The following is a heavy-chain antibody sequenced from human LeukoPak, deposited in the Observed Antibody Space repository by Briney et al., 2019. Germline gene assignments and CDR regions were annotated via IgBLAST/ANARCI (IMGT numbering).Heavy chain of an antibody. CDR3: ASCIGYCSSTSCYYYYYMDV. CDR2: IIPIFGTA. CDR1: GGTFSSDA. V-gene: IGHV1-69*13. D-gene: IGHD2-2*01. Sequence: ASVKVSCKASGGTFSSDAISLMRQAPGQGLELMGGIIPIFGTANYAQKFQGRVTITAGESTSTSYMEMSSLRSEDKAVYYCASCIGYCSSTSCYYYYYMDVWGKGTTVTVSS. J-gene: IGHJ6*03.